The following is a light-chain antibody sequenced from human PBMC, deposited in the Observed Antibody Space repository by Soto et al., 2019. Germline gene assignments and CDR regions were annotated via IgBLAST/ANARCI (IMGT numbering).Light chain of an antibody. CDR2: DAS. Sequence: EFVLTQSPATLSLSPGERATLSCRASQSVSRYLAWYQQKPGQSPRLLIYDASNRATGTPARFSGSGSGTDFTLSISRLEPEDFAVYFCQQYASAPLTFGQGTKVDIK. V-gene: IGKV3-11*01. CDR3: QQYASAPLT. CDR1: QSVSRY. J-gene: IGKJ1*01.